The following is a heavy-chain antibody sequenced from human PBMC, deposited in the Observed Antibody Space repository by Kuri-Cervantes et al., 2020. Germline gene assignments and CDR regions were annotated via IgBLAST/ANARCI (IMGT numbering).Heavy chain of an antibody. Sequence: SETLSLTCTVSGVSISSYYWTWIRQPPGKGLEWIGNIYYSERTNYNPSLQSRVTISVDTSKNQFSLKLSSVTAADTAVYYCARELHWYFDLWGRGTLVTVSS. CDR3: ARELHWYFDL. CDR2: IYYSERT. J-gene: IGHJ2*01. V-gene: IGHV4-59*01. CDR1: GVSISSYY.